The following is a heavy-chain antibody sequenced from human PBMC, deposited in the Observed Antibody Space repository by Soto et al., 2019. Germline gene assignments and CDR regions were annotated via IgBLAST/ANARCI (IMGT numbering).Heavy chain of an antibody. CDR3: ARGRGYSYGYHYYYYGMDV. J-gene: IGHJ6*02. CDR2: INHSGST. V-gene: IGHV4-34*01. D-gene: IGHD5-18*01. Sequence: PSETLSLTCAVYGGSFSGYYWSWIRQPPGKGLEWIGEINHSGSTNYNPSLKSRVTISVDTSKNQFSLKLSSVTAADTAVYYCARGRGYSYGYHYYYYGMDVWGQETTVTVSS. CDR1: GGSFSGYY.